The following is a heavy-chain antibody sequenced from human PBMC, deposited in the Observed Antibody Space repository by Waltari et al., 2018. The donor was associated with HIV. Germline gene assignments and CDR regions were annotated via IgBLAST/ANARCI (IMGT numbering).Heavy chain of an antibody. J-gene: IGHJ4*02. Sequence: QVQLVQSGAELKKPGASVKVSCKASGYPFTDYYMHWVRQAPGQGLEWLGWINPNSGNTIYAQNFQGRVSMTRDTSIRTAYMELSRLRSDDTAVYYCARDLIFYYDTSDYYPFDYWGQGTLVTVSS. CDR1: GYPFTDYY. CDR2: INPNSGNT. CDR3: ARDLIFYYDTSDYYPFDY. V-gene: IGHV1-2*02. D-gene: IGHD3-22*01.